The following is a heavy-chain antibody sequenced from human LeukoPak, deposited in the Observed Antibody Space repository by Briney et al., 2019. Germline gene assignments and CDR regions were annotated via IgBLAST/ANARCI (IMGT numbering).Heavy chain of an antibody. J-gene: IGHJ4*02. CDR2: ISAYNGNT. CDR3: ARRDYGDYSGGDY. CDR1: GYTFTSYY. Sequence: ASVKVSCKASGYTFTSYYMHWVRQAPGQGLEWMGWISAYNGNTNYAQKLQGRVTMTTDTSTSTAYMELRSLRSDDTAVYYCARRDYGDYSGGDYWGQGTLVTVTS. V-gene: IGHV1-18*04. D-gene: IGHD4-17*01.